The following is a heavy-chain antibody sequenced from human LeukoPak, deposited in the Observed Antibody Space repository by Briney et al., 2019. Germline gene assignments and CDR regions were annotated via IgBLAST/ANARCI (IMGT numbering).Heavy chain of an antibody. CDR2: IYSSGST. CDR1: GGSISSYY. Sequence: SETLSLTCSVSGGSISSYYWSWIRQPAGKGLEWIGRIYSSGSTNYNPSLKSRVTMSIDTSKNQFSLKLSSVTAADTAVYYCARGGRIVGATGVLDYWGQGTLVTVSS. J-gene: IGHJ4*02. D-gene: IGHD1-26*01. CDR3: ARGGRIVGATGVLDY. V-gene: IGHV4-4*07.